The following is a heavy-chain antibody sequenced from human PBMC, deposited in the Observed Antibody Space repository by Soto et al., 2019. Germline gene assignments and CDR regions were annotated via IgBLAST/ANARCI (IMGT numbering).Heavy chain of an antibody. J-gene: IGHJ5*02. CDR1: GYTFTSYA. CDR3: ARDRTGIAAAGSGWFDP. Sequence: QVPLVQSGAEVKKPGASVKVSCKASGYTFTSYAMHWVRQAPGQRLEWMGWINAGNGNTKYSQKFQGRVTITRDTSASTAYMELSSLRSEDTAVYYCARDRTGIAAAGSGWFDPWGQGTLVTVSS. D-gene: IGHD6-13*01. V-gene: IGHV1-3*01. CDR2: INAGNGNT.